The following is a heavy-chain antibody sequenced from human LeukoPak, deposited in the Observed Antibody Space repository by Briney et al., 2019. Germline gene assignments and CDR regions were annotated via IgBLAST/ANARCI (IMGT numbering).Heavy chain of an antibody. J-gene: IGHJ5*02. CDR1: GGTFSNYV. V-gene: IGHV1-69*04. CDR2: IIPIFGVT. D-gene: IGHD1-7*01. Sequence: SVKVSCKTSGGTFSNYVINWVRQAPGQGLEWMGKIIPIFGVTKYAQKFQSRVTITADTSTSTGYMELSSLISEDTAVYYCATQHKLELRLSKWFDPWGQGTLVTVSS. CDR3: ATQHKLELRLSKWFDP.